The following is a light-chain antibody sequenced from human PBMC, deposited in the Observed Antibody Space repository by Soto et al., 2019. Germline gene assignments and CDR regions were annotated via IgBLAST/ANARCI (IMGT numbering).Light chain of an antibody. CDR2: DAS. V-gene: IGKV1-5*01. CDR3: QHYNSYSEA. Sequence: LQMAQSPSSLSASIGARFTLTCRASQSISTWLAWYQQKPGKAPKLLIYDASSLESGVPSRFSGSGSGTEFTLTISSLQPDDFATYYCQHYNSYSEAFGQGTKVDI. J-gene: IGKJ1*01. CDR1: QSISTW.